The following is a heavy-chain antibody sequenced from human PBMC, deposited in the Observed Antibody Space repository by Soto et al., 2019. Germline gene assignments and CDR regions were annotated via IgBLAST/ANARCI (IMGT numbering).Heavy chain of an antibody. CDR2: IWYDGSNK. CDR1: GFTFSTYG. J-gene: IGHJ4*02. D-gene: IGHD5-18*01. Sequence: QVQLVESGGGVVQPGQSLRLSCAASGFTFSTYGMHWVRQYPGKGLEWVAVIWYDGSNKYHVDSLKCRFTISRDNSKNTVYLPITNLRAEATAVYYCGRGGALGDTTVVDSWGQGTLVIVSS. CDR3: GRGGALGDTTVVDS. V-gene: IGHV3-33*01.